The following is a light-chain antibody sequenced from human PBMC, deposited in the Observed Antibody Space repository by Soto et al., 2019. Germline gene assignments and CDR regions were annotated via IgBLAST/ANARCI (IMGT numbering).Light chain of an antibody. CDR3: QQYGSSPRT. CDR1: QRVTSSY. Sequence: EIVLTQSPDTLSLSPGERATLSCRASQRVTSSYLAWYQQKPGQAPRLLIYDASSRATGIPDRFSGSGSGTDFTLTISRLEPEDFAVYYCQQYGSSPRTFGQGTKVEIK. J-gene: IGKJ1*01. CDR2: DAS. V-gene: IGKV3-20*01.